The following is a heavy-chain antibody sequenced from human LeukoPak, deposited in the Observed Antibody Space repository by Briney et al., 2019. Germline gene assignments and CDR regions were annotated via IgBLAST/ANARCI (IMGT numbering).Heavy chain of an antibody. CDR1: GFPFITYN. CDR3: VRDRGISFYFDY. Sequence: GGSLRLSCAVSGFPFITYNMNWVRQAPGKGLEWVSYIDSSSSTIYYADSVKGRFTVSRDNAKNSLDLQMNSLRADDTAVYYCVRDRGISFYFDYWGQGTLDTVSS. CDR2: IDSSSSTI. V-gene: IGHV3-48*01. D-gene: IGHD3-16*02. J-gene: IGHJ4*02.